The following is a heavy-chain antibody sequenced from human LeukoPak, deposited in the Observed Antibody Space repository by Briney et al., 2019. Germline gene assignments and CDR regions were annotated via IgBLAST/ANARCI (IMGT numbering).Heavy chain of an antibody. CDR1: GGSISSIRYY. CDR2: MYYSGST. CDR3: ARGRATIRWGSFYFDY. D-gene: IGHD5-12*01. V-gene: IGHV4-39*07. Sequence: SETLSLTCTVSGGSISSIRYYWGWIRQPPGKGLEWIGSMYYSGSTYYNPSLKSRVTISVDTSKNQFSLKLSSVTAADTAVYYCARGRATIRWGSFYFDYWGQGTLVTVSS. J-gene: IGHJ4*02.